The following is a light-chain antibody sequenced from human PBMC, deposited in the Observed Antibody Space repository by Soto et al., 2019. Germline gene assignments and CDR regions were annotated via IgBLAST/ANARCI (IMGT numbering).Light chain of an antibody. Sequence: DIQTTQSPSSLSASVGDRVTITCQASQDISNYLNWYQHKPGKAPKLLIYDASNLETGVPSRFSGSGSGTDFTFTISSLQPEDIATYYCQQYDNLPMCTFGQGTKLEIK. V-gene: IGKV1-33*01. CDR2: DAS. CDR3: QQYDNLPMCT. CDR1: QDISNY. J-gene: IGKJ2*02.